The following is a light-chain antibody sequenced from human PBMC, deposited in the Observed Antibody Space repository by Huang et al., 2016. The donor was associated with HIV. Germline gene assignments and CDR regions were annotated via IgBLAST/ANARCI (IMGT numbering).Light chain of an antibody. V-gene: IGKV3-11*02. Sequence: EIVLTQSPATLSLSPGEKATLSCRASQSVSTYLAWYQQKPGQAPRLLIYDASNRATGIPARLSGSGSGRDFTLTISSLEPEDFAVYYCQQRSNWPPITFGQGTRLEI. CDR2: DAS. CDR3: QQRSNWPPIT. CDR1: QSVSTY. J-gene: IGKJ5*01.